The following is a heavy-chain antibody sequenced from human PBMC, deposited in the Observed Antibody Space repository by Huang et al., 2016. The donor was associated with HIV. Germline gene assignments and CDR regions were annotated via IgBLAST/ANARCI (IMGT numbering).Heavy chain of an antibody. D-gene: IGHD5-12*01. CDR3: TREYTVAGAFDL. Sequence: QVQLVESGGGVVQPGRSLRLSCAASGFSFAKYASHWFRQAPGKRLEWWTFISNDGSSRYYADSGKGRLTISRDNFKNARYLQMNRLRGDDTAVYYCTREYTVAGAFDLWGQGTMVTVSS. V-gene: IGHV3-30-3*01. CDR1: GFSFAKYA. J-gene: IGHJ3*01. CDR2: ISNDGSSR.